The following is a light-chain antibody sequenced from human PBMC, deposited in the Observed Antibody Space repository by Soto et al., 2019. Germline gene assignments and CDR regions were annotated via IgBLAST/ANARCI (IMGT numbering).Light chain of an antibody. CDR1: QSLTSN. V-gene: IGKV3-15*01. J-gene: IGKJ1*01. CDR2: DTS. Sequence: EIILTQSPATLYVSPGERATLSCRASQSLTSNLAWYQQRPGQAPRLLIYDTSTRATDIPARFSGSGSGTEFTLTIASLQSEDFAVYYCQQRSNWPGTFGQGTKVEIK. CDR3: QQRSNWPGT.